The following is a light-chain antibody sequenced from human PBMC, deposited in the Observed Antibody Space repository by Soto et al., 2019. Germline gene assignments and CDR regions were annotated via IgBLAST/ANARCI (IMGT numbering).Light chain of an antibody. V-gene: IGKV3-20*01. Sequence: EIVLTQSPGTLSLSPGERATLSCRARQSVSSSYLAWHQQKPGQAPRLLIYGASSRATGIPDRFSGSGSGTDFTLTISRLEPEDFAVYYCQQYGSSLFTFGPGTKVDIK. CDR3: QQYGSSLFT. J-gene: IGKJ3*01. CDR2: GAS. CDR1: QSVSSSY.